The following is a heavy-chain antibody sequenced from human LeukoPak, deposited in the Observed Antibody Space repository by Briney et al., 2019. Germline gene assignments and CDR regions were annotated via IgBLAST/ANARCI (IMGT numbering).Heavy chain of an antibody. CDR2: ISANGGST. CDR1: GFTFTDYT. J-gene: IGHJ4*02. D-gene: IGHD3-22*01. Sequence: GGSLRLSCSASGFTFTDYTMHWVRQAPGKGLEYVSAISANGGSTYYADSVKGRFTISRDNSKNTLYLQMNTLRAEDTAIYYCASSYGSSAYYPFDYWGQGTLVTVFS. V-gene: IGHV3-64*04. CDR3: ASSYGSSAYYPFDY.